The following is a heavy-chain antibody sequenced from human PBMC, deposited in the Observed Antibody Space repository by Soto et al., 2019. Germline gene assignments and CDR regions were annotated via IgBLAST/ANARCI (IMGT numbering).Heavy chain of an antibody. CDR2: ITWNSRVL. D-gene: IGHD3-3*01. Sequence: PVGSVRLSCVGTGLNFDDFAMHWVRQAPGKGLEWVSGITWNSRVLAYADSVKGRFTISRDNARNSLYLQMDSLRDEDTALYYCAKGRYDFWSPYYFDSWGQGTLVTVSS. CDR1: GLNFDDFA. V-gene: IGHV3-9*01. CDR3: AKGRYDFWSPYYFDS. J-gene: IGHJ4*02.